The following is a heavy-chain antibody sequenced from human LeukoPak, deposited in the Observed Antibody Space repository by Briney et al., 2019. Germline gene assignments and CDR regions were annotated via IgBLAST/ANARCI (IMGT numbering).Heavy chain of an antibody. Sequence: GGSLRLSCAASGFTLSSYEMNWVRQAPGKGLEWVSAISGSGGSTYYADSVKGRFTISRDNSKNTLYLQMNSLRAEDTAVYYCAKDGSTSLNWNYVSFWNYWGQGTLVTVSS. CDR1: GFTLSSYE. V-gene: IGHV3-23*01. J-gene: IGHJ4*02. D-gene: IGHD1-7*01. CDR2: ISGSGGST. CDR3: AKDGSTSLNWNYVSFWNY.